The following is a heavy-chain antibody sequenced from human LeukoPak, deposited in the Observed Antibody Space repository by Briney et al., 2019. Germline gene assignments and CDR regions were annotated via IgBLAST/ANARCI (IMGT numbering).Heavy chain of an antibody. J-gene: IGHJ4*02. Sequence: SVEVSCMASGGTFSSYAISWVRQAPGQGLEWMGGIIPIFGTANYAQKFQGRVTITADESTSTAYMELSSLRSEDTAVYYCARSGIASAGYFDYWGQGTLVTVSS. D-gene: IGHD6-13*01. CDR1: GGTFSSYA. CDR2: IIPIFGTA. V-gene: IGHV1-69*13. CDR3: ARSGIASAGYFDY.